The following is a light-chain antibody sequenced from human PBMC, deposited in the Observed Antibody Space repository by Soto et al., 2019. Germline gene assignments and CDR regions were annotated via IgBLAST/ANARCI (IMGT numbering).Light chain of an antibody. Sequence: QSVLNQPPSASGTPGQRVTISCSGSSSNIGGNTVNWYQQLPGTAPKLLIYSNNQRPSGVPDRFSGSKSGTSASLAISGLQSEDEADYYCAAWDDNLNGPVFGGGTKLTVL. CDR3: AAWDDNLNGPV. CDR1: SSNIGGNT. CDR2: SNN. V-gene: IGLV1-44*01. J-gene: IGLJ2*01.